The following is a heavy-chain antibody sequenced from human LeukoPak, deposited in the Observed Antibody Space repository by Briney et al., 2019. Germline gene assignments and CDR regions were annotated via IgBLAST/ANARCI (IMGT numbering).Heavy chain of an antibody. D-gene: IGHD4-17*01. CDR1: GYTFTGYY. Sequence: ASVKVSCKASGYTFTGYYMHWVRQAPGQGLEWMGWINPNSGGTNYAQKFQGRVTMTRDTSISTAYMELSRLRSDDTAVYYCGREPDDYCVGNFFDPWGQGTLVTVSS. J-gene: IGHJ5*02. CDR3: GREPDDYCVGNFFDP. V-gene: IGHV1-2*02. CDR2: INPNSGGT.